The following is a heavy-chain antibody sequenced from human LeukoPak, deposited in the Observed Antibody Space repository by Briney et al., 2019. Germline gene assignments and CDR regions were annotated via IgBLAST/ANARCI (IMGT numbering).Heavy chain of an antibody. Sequence: GSLRLSCAASGFTFSSYAMHWVRQAPGKGLEWVAVISYDGSNKYYADSVKGRFTISRDNSKNTLYLQVNSLRAEDTAVYYCARDTLVYDSSGYYFGDFDYWGQGTLVTVSS. J-gene: IGHJ4*02. D-gene: IGHD3-22*01. V-gene: IGHV3-30-3*01. CDR2: ISYDGSNK. CDR3: ARDTLVYDSSGYYFGDFDY. CDR1: GFTFSSYA.